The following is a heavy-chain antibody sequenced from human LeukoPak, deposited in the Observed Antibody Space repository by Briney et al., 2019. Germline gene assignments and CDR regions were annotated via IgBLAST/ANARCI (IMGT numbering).Heavy chain of an antibody. CDR2: ISSSSSYI. CDR1: GFTFSSYA. CDR3: ARDSGGEQQLVPHGYFDL. J-gene: IGHJ2*01. Sequence: GGSLRLSCAASGFTFSSYAMSWVRQAPGKGLEWVSSISSSSSYIYYADSVKGRFTISRDNAKNSLYLQMNSLRAEDTAVYYCARDSGGEQQLVPHGYFDLWGRGTLVIVSS. V-gene: IGHV3-21*01. D-gene: IGHD6-13*01.